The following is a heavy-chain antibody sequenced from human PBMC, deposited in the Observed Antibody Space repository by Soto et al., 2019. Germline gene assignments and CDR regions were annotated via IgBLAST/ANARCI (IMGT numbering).Heavy chain of an antibody. CDR3: ASRYIVLVPAASSGVYYGMDV. CDR1: GGSISSSSYY. V-gene: IGHV4-39*01. J-gene: IGHJ6*02. Sequence: SETLSLTCTVSGGSISSSSYYWGWIRQPPGKGLEWIGSIYYSGSTYYSPSLKSRVTISVDTSKNQFSLKLSSVTAADTAVYYCASRYIVLVPAASSGVYYGMDVWGQGTTVTISS. D-gene: IGHD2-2*01. CDR2: IYYSGST.